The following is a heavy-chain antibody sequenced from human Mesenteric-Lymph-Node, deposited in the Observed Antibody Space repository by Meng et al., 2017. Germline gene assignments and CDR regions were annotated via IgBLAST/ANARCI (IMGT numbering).Heavy chain of an antibody. J-gene: IGHJ4*02. CDR2: ISSSGNTI. Sequence: QVQLVVSGGGLVKPGVSQRFSCAASGFTFSYYCMSWIRQAPGKGVEWVSYISSSGNTIYYADSVKGQLTISRDNAKNSLSLQMNSLRAEDTAIYYCARGIQIWRFWGQGTLVTVSS. CDR3: ARGIQIWRF. CDR1: GFTFSYYC. V-gene: IGHV3-11*01. D-gene: IGHD5-18*01.